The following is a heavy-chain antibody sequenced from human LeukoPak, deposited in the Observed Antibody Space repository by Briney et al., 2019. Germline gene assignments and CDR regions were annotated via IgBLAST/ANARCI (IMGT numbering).Heavy chain of an antibody. CDR2: IKQDGSEK. V-gene: IGHV3-7*01. J-gene: IGHJ4*02. CDR1: GFTFSSYW. D-gene: IGHD6-13*01. Sequence: TGGSLRLSCAASGFTFSSYWMSWVRQAPGKGLEWVANIKQDGSEKYYVDSVKGRFTISRGNAKNSLYLQMNSLRAEDTAVYYCARDSGIAAAGTFDYWGQGTLVTVSS. CDR3: ARDSGIAAAGTFDY.